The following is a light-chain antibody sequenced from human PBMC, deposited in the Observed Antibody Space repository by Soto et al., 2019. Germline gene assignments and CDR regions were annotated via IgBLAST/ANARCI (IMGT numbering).Light chain of an antibody. CDR2: AAS. CDR1: QSISSY. Sequence: DIQMTQSPSSLSASVTDRVTITCRASQSISSYLNWYQQKPGKAPKLLIYAASSLQSGVPSRFSGSGSGTDFTLTITSLQPEDFATYSCQQSYSTPLTFGPGTKVDIK. J-gene: IGKJ3*01. V-gene: IGKV1-39*01. CDR3: QQSYSTPLT.